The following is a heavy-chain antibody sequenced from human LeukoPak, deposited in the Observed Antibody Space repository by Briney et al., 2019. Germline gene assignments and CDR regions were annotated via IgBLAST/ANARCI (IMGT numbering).Heavy chain of an antibody. CDR3: ARQSRYNWNDWVDY. CDR2: IDYSGTT. CDR1: GGSISTYY. D-gene: IGHD1-20*01. V-gene: IGHV4-59*08. J-gene: IGHJ4*02. Sequence: SEILSLTCTVSGGSISTYYWSWIRQPPGKGLEWIGYIDYSGTTNYNPSLKSRVTISVDTSKNHFSLKLSSVTAADTAMYYCARQSRYNWNDWVDYWGQGTLVTVSS.